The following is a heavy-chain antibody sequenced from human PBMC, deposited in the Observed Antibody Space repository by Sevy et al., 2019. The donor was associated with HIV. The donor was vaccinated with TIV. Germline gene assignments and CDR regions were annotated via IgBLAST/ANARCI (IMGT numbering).Heavy chain of an antibody. CDR2: IYYSGST. Sequence: SETLSLTCTVSGGSISSGAYYWSWIRQHPGKGLEWIGYIYYSGSTYYSPSLKSRITISVDTSKNQFSLKLNSVTAADTAVYYCARSSGSYYSHFDYWGQGTLVTVSS. V-gene: IGHV4-31*03. CDR3: ARSSGSYYSHFDY. D-gene: IGHD1-26*01. CDR1: GGSISSGAYY. J-gene: IGHJ4*02.